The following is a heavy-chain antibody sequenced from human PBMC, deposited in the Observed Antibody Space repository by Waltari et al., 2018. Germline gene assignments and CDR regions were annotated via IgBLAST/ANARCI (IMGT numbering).Heavy chain of an antibody. D-gene: IGHD2-2*01. Sequence: QGQRVASGVGVVQPGRALSPSCRAAGFTFISYTMHCVRQAPGKGLEWVAVISYDGSNKYHADSVKGRFTISRDNYKNTLYLQMNSLRTEDTAVYYCARDGEMYCSSTSCYYFDHWGQGTLVTVSS. CDR1: GFTFISYT. V-gene: IGHV3-30*04. J-gene: IGHJ4*02. CDR3: ARDGEMYCSSTSCYYFDH. CDR2: ISYDGSNK.